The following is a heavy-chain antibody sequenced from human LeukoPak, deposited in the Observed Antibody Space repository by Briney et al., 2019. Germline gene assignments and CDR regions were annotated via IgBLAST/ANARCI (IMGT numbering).Heavy chain of an antibody. D-gene: IGHD6-6*01. V-gene: IGHV1-69*04. Sequence: GASVKVSCKASGGTFSSYAISWVRQAPGQGLEWMGRIIPILGIANYAQKFQGRVTITADKSTSTAYMELSSLRSEGTAVYYCARDPLAARPNPFDYWGQGTLVTVSS. CDR2: IIPILGIA. CDR3: ARDPLAARPNPFDY. J-gene: IGHJ4*02. CDR1: GGTFSSYA.